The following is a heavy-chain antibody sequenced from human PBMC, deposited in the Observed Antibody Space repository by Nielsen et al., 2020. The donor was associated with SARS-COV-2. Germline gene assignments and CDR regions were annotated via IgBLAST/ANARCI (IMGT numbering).Heavy chain of an antibody. CDR3: ARGIRPRHVFDI. V-gene: IGHV4-31*03. CDR2: IYHTGST. D-gene: IGHD1-14*01. J-gene: IGHJ3*02. CDR1: GDSISRSDYY. Sequence: LRLSCSVSGDSISRSDYYWSWIRQHPQWGLEWVGYIYHTGSTYYNAALESRVTISADMSKNQFSLDLTSLTAADTAVYYCARGIRPRHVFDIWGQGTMVTVSS.